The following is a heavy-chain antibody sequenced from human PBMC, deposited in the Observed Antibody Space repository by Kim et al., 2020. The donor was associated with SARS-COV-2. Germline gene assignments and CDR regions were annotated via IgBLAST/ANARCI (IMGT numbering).Heavy chain of an antibody. CDR3: VRQAQLRVLAEFDS. CDR1: GGSFSGYY. V-gene: IGHV4-34*01. J-gene: IGHJ4*02. CDR2: IKYSGET. D-gene: IGHD4-17*01. Sequence: SETLSLTCAVYGGSFSGYYWNWIRQTPGKGLEWIGEIKYSGETYYNPSLKSRVTMSADTSKNQFSLNLNSVTAADTAVYYCVRQAQLRVLAEFDSWGQGTLVTVSS.